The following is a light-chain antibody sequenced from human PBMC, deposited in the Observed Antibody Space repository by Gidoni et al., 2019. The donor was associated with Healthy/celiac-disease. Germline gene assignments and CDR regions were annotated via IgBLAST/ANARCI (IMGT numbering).Light chain of an antibody. Sequence: DIQLTQSPSFLSASVGDRVTITYRASQGISSYLAWYQQKPGKAPKLLIYAASTLQSGVQSRFSGSGSGTEFTLTISSLQPEDFSTYYCQQLNSYPRITFGPGTKVDIK. CDR1: QGISSY. CDR2: AAS. J-gene: IGKJ3*01. V-gene: IGKV1-9*01. CDR3: QQLNSYPRIT.